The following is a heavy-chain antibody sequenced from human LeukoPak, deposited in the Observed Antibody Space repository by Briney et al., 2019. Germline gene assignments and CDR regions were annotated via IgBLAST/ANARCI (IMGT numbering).Heavy chain of an antibody. CDR2: IYYTGNT. V-gene: IGHV4-59*11. CDR3: ARASDSGTWDFDY. CDR1: GDSISSHY. J-gene: IGHJ4*02. Sequence: SETLSLTCTVSGDSISSHYWNWIRRPPGKGLEWIGYIYYTGNTNYNPSLKSRVTISIDTSRNQFSLRLSSVTAADTAVFYCARASDSGTWDFDYWGQGTPVTVSS. D-gene: IGHD2-15*01.